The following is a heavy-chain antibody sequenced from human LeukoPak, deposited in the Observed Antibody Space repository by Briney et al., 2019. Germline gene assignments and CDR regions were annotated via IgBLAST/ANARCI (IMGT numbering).Heavy chain of an antibody. J-gene: IGHJ4*02. V-gene: IGHV3-30*12. D-gene: IGHD2-2*01. CDR2: ISYDGSNK. CDR3: ANQPETFFDY. Sequence: GGSLRLSCAASGFTFSSYGMHWVRQAPGKGLEWVAVISYDGSNKYYADSVKGRFTISRDNSKNTLYLQMNSLRAEDTAVYYCANQPETFFDYWGQGTLVTVSS. CDR1: GFTFSSYG.